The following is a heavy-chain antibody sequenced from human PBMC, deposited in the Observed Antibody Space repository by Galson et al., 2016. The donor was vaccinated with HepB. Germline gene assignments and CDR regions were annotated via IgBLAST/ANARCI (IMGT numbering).Heavy chain of an antibody. D-gene: IGHD5-18*01. CDR2: IIPLFGTT. CDR1: GGTFNNYA. V-gene: IGHV1-69*13. Sequence: SVKVSCKASGGTFNNYAVSWVRQAPGQGLEYLGGIIPLFGTTKYAQKFKGRVTMTVDESTSPVFLEVSSLRFEDTSVYYCAGDRGGYTFGRFDYWGQGTLVTVSS. CDR3: AGDRGGYTFGRFDY. J-gene: IGHJ4*02.